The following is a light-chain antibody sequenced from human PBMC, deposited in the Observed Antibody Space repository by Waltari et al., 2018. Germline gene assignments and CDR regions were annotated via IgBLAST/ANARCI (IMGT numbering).Light chain of an antibody. J-gene: IGKJ4*01. CDR1: QSISGSW. CDR3: QQYDASSVT. CDR2: GAS. Sequence: EIVLTQSPGTLSLSPGGRAPLSGRASQSISGSWLAWYHQKPGQAPRPLKYGASSRATAIPDRFRGSGSGTDFTLTISRLEPEDFAVYYCQQYDASSVTFGGGTKVEIK. V-gene: IGKV3-20*01.